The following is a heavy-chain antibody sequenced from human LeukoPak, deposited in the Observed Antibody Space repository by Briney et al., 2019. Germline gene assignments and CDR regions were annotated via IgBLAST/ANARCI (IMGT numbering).Heavy chain of an antibody. CDR3: ARGAWDYYDSSGPHDY. CDR1: GYTFTGYY. V-gene: IGHV1-2*02. CDR2: INPKRGDT. D-gene: IGHD3-22*01. J-gene: IGHJ4*02. Sequence: GASVKVSCKASGYTFTGYYMHWVRQAPGQGLEWMGWINPKRGDTNYAQKFQGRVTMTRDTSISTVYMELSRLRSEDTAVYYCARGAWDYYDSSGPHDYWGQGTLVTVSS.